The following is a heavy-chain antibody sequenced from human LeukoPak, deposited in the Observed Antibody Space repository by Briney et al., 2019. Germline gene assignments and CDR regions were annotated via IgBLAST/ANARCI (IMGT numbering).Heavy chain of an antibody. D-gene: IGHD3-22*01. CDR3: ARDSDSRGHWYFDL. J-gene: IGHJ2*01. V-gene: IGHV4-39*07. CDR1: GVSISSSNSY. CDR2: IYYSGST. Sequence: SETLSLTCTVSGVSISSSNSYWGWIRQPPGKGLEWIGSIYYSGSTYYNPSLKSRVTISVDTSKNQFSLKLSSVTAADTAVYYCARDSDSRGHWYFDLWGRGTLVTVSS.